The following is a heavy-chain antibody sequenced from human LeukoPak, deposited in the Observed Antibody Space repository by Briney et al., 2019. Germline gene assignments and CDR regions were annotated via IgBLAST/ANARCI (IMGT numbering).Heavy chain of an antibody. CDR3: ARLSDALDY. V-gene: IGHV3-48*03. CDR2: IGSSGATI. CDR1: GFTFSSYA. Sequence: GGSLRLSCAASGFTFSSYAMSWVRQAPGKGLEWVSFIGSSGATIYYADSVKGRFTISRDNAKNSLYLQMNSLRAEDMAVYYCARLSDALDYWGQGTLVTVSS. J-gene: IGHJ4*02. D-gene: IGHD2-21*02.